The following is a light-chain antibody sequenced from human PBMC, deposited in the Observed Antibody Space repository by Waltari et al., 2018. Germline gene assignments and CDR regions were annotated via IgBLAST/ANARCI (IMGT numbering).Light chain of an antibody. Sequence: QLVLTQSPSASASLGASVKLTCTLSSGHSRYAIACHQQQPEKGPRYLMKLNSDGSHSKGDGIPDRFSGSSSGAERYLTISSLQSEDEADYYCQTWGTGIPWVFGGGTKLTVL. CDR3: QTWGTGIPWV. J-gene: IGLJ3*02. CDR1: SGHSRYA. CDR2: LNSDGSH. V-gene: IGLV4-69*01.